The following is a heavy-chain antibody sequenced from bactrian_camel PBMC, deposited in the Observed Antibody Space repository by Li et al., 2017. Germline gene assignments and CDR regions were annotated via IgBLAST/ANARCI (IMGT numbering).Heavy chain of an antibody. CDR1: ADAYDSAC. J-gene: IGHJ4*01. CDR2: IDAAGIT. V-gene: IGHV3S55*01. Sequence: HVQLVESGGGSVQAGGSLRLSCTASADAYDSACMGWFRQADGKEREGVATIDAAGITSITESVKGRFIISRDNAKSTLYLQMNSLKADDTAMYCCASGQGPWGCSTSAASTFRYWGQGTQVTVS. D-gene: IGHD5*01. CDR3: ASGQGPWGCSTSAASTFRY.